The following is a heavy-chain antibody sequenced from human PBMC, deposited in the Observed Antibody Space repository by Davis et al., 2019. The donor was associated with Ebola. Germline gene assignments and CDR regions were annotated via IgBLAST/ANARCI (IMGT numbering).Heavy chain of an antibody. CDR3: ARVLKTYYYYGMDV. CDR1: GYTFTGYY. V-gene: IGHV1-2*02. J-gene: IGHJ6*02. Sequence: ASVQVSCKASGYTFTGYYTHWVRQAPGQGLEWMGWINPNSGGTNYAQKFQGRVTMTRDTSISTAYMELSRLRSDDTAVYYCARVLKTYYYYGMDVWGQGTTVTVSS. CDR2: INPNSGGT.